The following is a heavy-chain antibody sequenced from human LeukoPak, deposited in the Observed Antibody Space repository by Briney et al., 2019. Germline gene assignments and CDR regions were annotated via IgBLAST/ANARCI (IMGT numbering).Heavy chain of an antibody. V-gene: IGHV3-66*01. Sequence: GGSLRLSCAASGFTFSSYAMSWVRQAPGKGLEWVSVIYSGGSTYYADSVKGRFTISRDNSKNTLYLQMNSLRAEDTAVYYCARDGSSGSYPYFDYWGQGTLVTVSS. D-gene: IGHD1-26*01. CDR1: GFTFSSYA. CDR3: ARDGSSGSYPYFDY. CDR2: IYSGGST. J-gene: IGHJ4*02.